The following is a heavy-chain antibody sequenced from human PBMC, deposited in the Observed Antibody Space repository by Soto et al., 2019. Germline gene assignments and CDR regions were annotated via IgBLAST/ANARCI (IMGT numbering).Heavy chain of an antibody. V-gene: IGHV3-23*01. D-gene: IGHD4-17*01. CDR3: AKALYDYGLSFSY. J-gene: IGHJ4*02. CDR1: GFTFSSYA. CDR2: ISGSGGST. Sequence: EVQLLESGGGLVQPGGSLRLSCAASGFTFSSYAMSWVRQAPGKGLEWVSAISGSGGSTYYADSVKGRFTISRDNSKNTLDLQMNSLRAEDTAVYYCAKALYDYGLSFSYWGQGTLVTVSS.